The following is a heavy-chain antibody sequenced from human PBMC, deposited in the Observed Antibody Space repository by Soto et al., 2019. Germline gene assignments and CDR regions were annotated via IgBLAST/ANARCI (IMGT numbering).Heavy chain of an antibody. D-gene: IGHD3-22*01. Sequence: SETLSLTCTVSGGSISSYYWSWIRPPPGKGLEWIGYIYYSGSTNYNPSLKSRVTISVDTSKNQFSLKLSSVTAADTAVYYCARADPRFYDSSGFTNWFDPWGQGILVTVS. CDR2: IYYSGST. CDR1: GGSISSYY. V-gene: IGHV4-59*01. J-gene: IGHJ5*02. CDR3: ARADPRFYDSSGFTNWFDP.